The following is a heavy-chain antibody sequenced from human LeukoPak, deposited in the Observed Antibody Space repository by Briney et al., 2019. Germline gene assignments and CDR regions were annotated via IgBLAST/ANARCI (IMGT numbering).Heavy chain of an antibody. CDR1: GGSISSSSYY. CDR3: AREGEAFDWSWFDP. Sequence: KASETLSLTCTVSGGSISSSSYYWGWIRQPPGKGLEWIGSIYYSGSTYYNPSLKSRVTISVDTSKNQFSLKLSSVTAADTAVYYCAREGEAFDWSWFDPWGQGTLVTVSS. CDR2: IYYSGST. J-gene: IGHJ5*02. D-gene: IGHD3-9*01. V-gene: IGHV4-39*07.